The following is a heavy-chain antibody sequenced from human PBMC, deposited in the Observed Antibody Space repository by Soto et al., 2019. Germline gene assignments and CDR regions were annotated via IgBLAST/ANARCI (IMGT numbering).Heavy chain of an antibody. CDR2: IYWNDDK. CDR1: GFSVTTGVVR. V-gene: IGHV2-5*01. Sequence: GSGPTLVNPTQTLTLTCTFSGFSVTTGVVRVGWIRHPPGKALEWLALIYWNDDKHYSPSLKSRLTITKDTSKSQVVLTMTNLDPVETATYFCANINSPYSGRYYWFDPWGQGTLVTVSS. CDR3: ANINSPYSGRYYWFDP. J-gene: IGHJ5*02. D-gene: IGHD1-26*01.